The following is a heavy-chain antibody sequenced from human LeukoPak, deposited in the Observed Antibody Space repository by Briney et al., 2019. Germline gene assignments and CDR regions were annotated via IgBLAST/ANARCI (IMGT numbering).Heavy chain of an antibody. Sequence: SQTLSLTCAISGDSVSSNSAAWNWIRQSPSRGLEWLGRTYYRSKWYNDYAVSVKSRITINPDTSKNQFSLKLSSVTAADTAVYYCARLAYDILTGYVYYYYMDVWGKGTTVTISS. V-gene: IGHV6-1*01. CDR3: ARLAYDILTGYVYYYYMDV. D-gene: IGHD3-9*01. CDR1: GDSVSSNSAA. CDR2: TYYRSKWYN. J-gene: IGHJ6*03.